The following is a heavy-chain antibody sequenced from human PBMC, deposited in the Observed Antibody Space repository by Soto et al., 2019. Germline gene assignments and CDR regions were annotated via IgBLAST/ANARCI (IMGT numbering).Heavy chain of an antibody. CDR1: GFSLSTIGVG. V-gene: IGHV2-5*02. D-gene: IGHD3-22*01. CDR3: LHRLTPPYYYDGSDYPHVFDI. CDR2: IYWDDDK. Sequence: QITLKESGPTLVKPAQTLTLTCTVSGFSLSTIGVGVGWIRQPPGKALEWLVLIYWDDDKRYSPSLKSRLTITKDTSQNQVVLRMTNMDPVDTATYFCLHRLTPPYYYDGSDYPHVFDIWGQGTLVAVSS. J-gene: IGHJ3*02.